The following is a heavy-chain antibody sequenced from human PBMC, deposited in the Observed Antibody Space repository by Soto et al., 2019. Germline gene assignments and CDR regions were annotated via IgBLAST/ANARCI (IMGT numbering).Heavy chain of an antibody. CDR1: GYTFTSYG. CDR2: ISAYNGNT. CDR3: ASVSRFKYQLLYVCAY. J-gene: IGHJ1*01. V-gene: IGHV1-18*01. D-gene: IGHD2-2*02. Sequence: GTAVKVSCKASGYTFTSYGISWVRQAPGQGLEWMGWISAYNGNTNYAQKLQGRATMTTDTSTSTAYMELRSLRSDDTAVYYCASVSRFKYQLLYVCAYWGQATLVTVSS.